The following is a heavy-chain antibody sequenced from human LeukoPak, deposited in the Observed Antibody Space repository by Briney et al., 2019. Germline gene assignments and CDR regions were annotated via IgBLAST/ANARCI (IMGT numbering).Heavy chain of an antibody. V-gene: IGHV3-48*03. J-gene: IGHJ3*02. D-gene: IGHD2-15*01. CDR1: GFAFSSFE. CDR2: ISSRATNI. Sequence: GGSLRLSCAASGFAFSSFEMNWIRQAPGKGLEWVSYISSRATNIYYADCVKGRFTISRDNAKNSLYLQMNSLRAEDTAVYYCAIEGYCRDDTCLSYDAFDIWGQGTMVTGSS. CDR3: AIEGYCRDDTCLSYDAFDI.